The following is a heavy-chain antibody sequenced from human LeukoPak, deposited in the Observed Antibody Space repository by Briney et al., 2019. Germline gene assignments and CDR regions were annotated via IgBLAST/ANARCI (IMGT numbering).Heavy chain of an antibody. D-gene: IGHD6-13*01. Sequence: SETLSLTCTVSGGSISSYYWSWIRQPPGKGLEWIGYIYYSGSTNYNPSLKSRVTISVDTSKNQFSLKLSSVTAADTAVYYCARDKGSSWYWDSPDNNWFDPWGQGTLVTVSS. CDR2: IYYSGST. CDR1: GGSISSYY. CDR3: ARDKGSSWYWDSPDNNWFDP. V-gene: IGHV4-59*01. J-gene: IGHJ5*02.